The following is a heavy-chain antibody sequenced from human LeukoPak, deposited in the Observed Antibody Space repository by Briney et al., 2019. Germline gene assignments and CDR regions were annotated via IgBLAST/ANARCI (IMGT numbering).Heavy chain of an antibody. D-gene: IGHD7-27*01. CDR2: ISAYNGNT. J-gene: IGHJ6*03. CDR3: ARGVLANWGYNYYYYYYMDV. Sequence: ASVKVSCKASGYTFTSYGISWVRQAPGQGLEWMGWISAYNGNTNYAQKLQGRVTMTTDTSTSTAYMELRSLRSDDTAVYYCARGVLANWGYNYYYYYYMDVWGKGTTVTVSS. V-gene: IGHV1-18*01. CDR1: GYTFTSYG.